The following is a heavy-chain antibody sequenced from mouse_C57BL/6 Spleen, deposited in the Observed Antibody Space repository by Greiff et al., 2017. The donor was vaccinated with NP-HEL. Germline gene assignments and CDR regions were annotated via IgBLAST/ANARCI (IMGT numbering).Heavy chain of an antibody. J-gene: IGHJ1*03. CDR1: GFTFSSYA. CDR2: ISSGGDYI. CDR3: TREGSPWYFDV. D-gene: IGHD1-1*02. V-gene: IGHV5-9-1*02. Sequence: EVMLVESGEGLVKPGGSLKLSCAASGFTFSSYAMSWVRQTPEKRLEWVAYISSGGDYIYYADTVKGRFTISRDNARNTRYLQMSSLKSEDTAMYYCTREGSPWYFDVWGTGTTVTVSS.